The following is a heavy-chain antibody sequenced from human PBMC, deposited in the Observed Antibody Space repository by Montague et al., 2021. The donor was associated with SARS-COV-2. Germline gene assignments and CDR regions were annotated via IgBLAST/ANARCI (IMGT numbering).Heavy chain of an antibody. Sequence: SQTLSLICSVSGGSISSTSFFWAWIRQPPGKGLEWVGSMYSSGTTYYSPSLKSRVTISGDTSRNQLSVRLSSVTAADTAVYYCARSTSGWFIYWGQGTLVTVSS. CDR3: ARSTSGWFIY. D-gene: IGHD6-19*01. CDR1: GGSISSTSFF. J-gene: IGHJ4*02. V-gene: IGHV4-39*01. CDR2: MYSSGTT.